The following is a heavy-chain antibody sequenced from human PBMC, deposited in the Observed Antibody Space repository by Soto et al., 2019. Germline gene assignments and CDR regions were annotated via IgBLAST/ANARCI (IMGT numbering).Heavy chain of an antibody. Sequence: ASVKVSCKASGYTFTGYYMHWVRQAPGQGLEWMGWINPNSGGTNYAQKFQGWVTMTRDTSISTAYMELSRLRSDDTAVYYCARDTGYSSGWFFDYWGQGTLVTSPQ. CDR1: GYTFTGYY. D-gene: IGHD6-19*01. J-gene: IGHJ4*02. V-gene: IGHV1-2*04. CDR3: ARDTGYSSGWFFDY. CDR2: INPNSGGT.